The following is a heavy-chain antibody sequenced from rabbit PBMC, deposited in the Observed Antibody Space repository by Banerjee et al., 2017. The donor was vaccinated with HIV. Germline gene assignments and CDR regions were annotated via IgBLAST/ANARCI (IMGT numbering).Heavy chain of an antibody. CDR1: GFSFSNKYV. CDR2: IYTGSSGST. CDR3: ARDEQASGGYVFNL. V-gene: IGHV1S40*01. J-gene: IGHJ4*01. Sequence: QSLEESGGDLVKPEGSLTLTCTASGFSFSNKYVMCWVRQAPGKGLEWIACIYTGSSGSTYYASWAKGRFTISKTSSTTVTLQMTSLTVADTATYFCARDEQASGGYVFNLWGPGTLVTVS. D-gene: IGHD1-1*01.